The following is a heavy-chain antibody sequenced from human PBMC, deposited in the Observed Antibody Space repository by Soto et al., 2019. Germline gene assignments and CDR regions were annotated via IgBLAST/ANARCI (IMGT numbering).Heavy chain of an antibody. CDR3: AREARDCWSGYSDF. Sequence: EVQLVESGGGLVQPGGSLRLSCAASGFTVSSNYMSWVRQAPGKGLERVSVIYSGGSTYYADSVKGRFTISRDNSKNTQYLPMNSPWAEDRAVYYCAREARDCWSGYSDFWGQGSVVTVSS. V-gene: IGHV3-66*01. D-gene: IGHD3-3*01. J-gene: IGHJ4*02. CDR1: GFTVSSNY. CDR2: IYSGGST.